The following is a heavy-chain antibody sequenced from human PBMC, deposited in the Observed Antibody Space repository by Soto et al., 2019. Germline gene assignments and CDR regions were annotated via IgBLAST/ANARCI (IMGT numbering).Heavy chain of an antibody. J-gene: IGHJ3*01. CDR3: ARDYVYSSDF. CDR1: GFTFTSYS. Sequence: DVQLVESGGGLVQPGGSLRLSCAASGFTFTSYSMNWVRQAPGKGLELVSYISGDSSAIYYADSVRGRFTISRDNAENSLFLQMNSLSAGDTAVYYCARDYVYSSDFWGHRTMVTVSS. D-gene: IGHD2-21*01. V-gene: IGHV3-48*01. CDR2: ISGDSSAI.